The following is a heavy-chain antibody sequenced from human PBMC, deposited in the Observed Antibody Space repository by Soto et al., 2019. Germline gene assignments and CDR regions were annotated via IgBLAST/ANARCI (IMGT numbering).Heavy chain of an antibody. CDR1: GFTFSSNW. CDR3: AREIVVARGESYFDY. Sequence: PGGSLRLSCVGSGFTFSSNWMTWVRQAPGKGLEWVGIIRQDGSEKNYVDSVKGRFTISRDNAKNSLYLQMNSLRAEDTAVYYCAREIVVARGESYFDYCGQGTLVTLSS. V-gene: IGHV3-7*04. CDR2: IRQDGSEK. J-gene: IGHJ4*02. D-gene: IGHD2-2*01.